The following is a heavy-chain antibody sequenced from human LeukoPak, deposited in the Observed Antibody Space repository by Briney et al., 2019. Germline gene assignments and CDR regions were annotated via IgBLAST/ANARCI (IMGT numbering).Heavy chain of an antibody. V-gene: IGHV1-2*02. J-gene: IGHJ4*02. CDR3: ARDIGIVVVPAAIQIAAAPGDY. D-gene: IGHD2-2*02. CDR1: GYTFTGYY. CDR2: INPNSGGT. Sequence: GASVKVSCKASGYTFTGYYMHWVRQAPGQGLEWMGWINPNSGGTNYAQKLQGRVTMTTDTSTSTAYMELRSLRSDDTAVYYCARDIGIVVVPAAIQIAAAPGDYWGQGTLVTVSS.